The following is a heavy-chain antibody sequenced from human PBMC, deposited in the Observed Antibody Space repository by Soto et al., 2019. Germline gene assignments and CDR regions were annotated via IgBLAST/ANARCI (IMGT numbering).Heavy chain of an antibody. CDR2: ISSSSSTI. CDR3: ARTSDYGDSNNWFDP. J-gene: IGHJ5*02. CDR1: GFTFSSYS. D-gene: IGHD4-17*01. Sequence: EVQLVESGGGLVQPGGSLRLSCAASGFTFSSYSMNWVRQAPGKGLEWVSYISSSSSTIYYADSVKGRFTISRDNAKNSLYLQMNSLRAEDTAVYYCARTSDYGDSNNWFDPWGQGTLVTVSS. V-gene: IGHV3-48*01.